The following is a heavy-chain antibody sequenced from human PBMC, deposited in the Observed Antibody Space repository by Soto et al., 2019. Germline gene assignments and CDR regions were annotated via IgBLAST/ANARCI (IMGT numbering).Heavy chain of an antibody. CDR2: INPSGGST. D-gene: IGHD5-18*01. CDR1: GDTFTSYY. J-gene: IGHJ6*02. Sequence: ASVKVSGKASGDTFTSYYMHWVRQAPGQGLEWMGIINPSGGSTSYAQKFQGRVTMTRDTSTSTVYMELSSLRSEDTAVYYCARVFRLGGYSYGRRDYYYGMDVWGQGTTVTVSS. CDR3: ARVFRLGGYSYGRRDYYYGMDV. V-gene: IGHV1-46*01.